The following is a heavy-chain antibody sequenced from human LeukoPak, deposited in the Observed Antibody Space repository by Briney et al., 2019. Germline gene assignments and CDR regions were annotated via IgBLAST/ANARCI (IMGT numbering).Heavy chain of an antibody. CDR2: INPSGGST. D-gene: IGHD3-3*01. CDR3: ARAPGNDFWSGIGQDY. CDR1: GYTFTSYY. J-gene: IGHJ4*02. V-gene: IGHV1-46*01. Sequence: GASVKVSCKASGYTFTSYYMHWVRQAPGQGLEWMGIINPSGGSTSYAQKFQGRVTMTRDTSTSTVYMELSSLRSEDTAVYYCARAPGNDFWSGIGQDYWGQGTLVTVSS.